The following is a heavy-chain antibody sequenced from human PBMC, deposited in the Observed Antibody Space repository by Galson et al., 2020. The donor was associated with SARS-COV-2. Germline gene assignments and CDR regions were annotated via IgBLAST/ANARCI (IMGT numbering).Heavy chain of an antibody. Sequence: SQASETLSLTCEVSGGSFSDYYWSWIRQPPGKGLEWIGEINYSRSTKYNPSLKSRVTISVETSKNQISLRLNSVTAADTAVYYCARGRPKSIAEAGKFFPYWGQGTLVTVSP. CDR1: GGSFSDYY. CDR2: INYSRST. D-gene: IGHD6-13*01. J-gene: IGHJ4*02. CDR3: ARGRPKSIAEAGKFFPY. V-gene: IGHV4-34*01.